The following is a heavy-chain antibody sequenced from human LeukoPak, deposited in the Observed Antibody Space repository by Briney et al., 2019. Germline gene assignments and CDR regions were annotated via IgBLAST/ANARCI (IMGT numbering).Heavy chain of an antibody. J-gene: IGHJ5*02. D-gene: IGHD4-11*01. CDR3: AREGRTVTTIPIKYNWFDP. CDR2: ISSSSSYI. CDR1: GFTFSSYS. Sequence: PGGSLGLSCAASGFTFSSYSMNWVRQAPGKGLEWVSSISSSSSYIYYADSVKGRFTISRDNAKNSLYLQMNSLRAEDTAVYYCAREGRTVTTIPIKYNWFDPWGQGTLVTVSS. V-gene: IGHV3-21*01.